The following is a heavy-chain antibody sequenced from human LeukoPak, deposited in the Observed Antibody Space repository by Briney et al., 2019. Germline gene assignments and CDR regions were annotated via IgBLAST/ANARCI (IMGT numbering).Heavy chain of an antibody. D-gene: IGHD6-13*01. J-gene: IGHJ4*02. CDR2: FNPNTGDT. CDR3: ARRSSSDDY. V-gene: IGHV1-2*06. Sequence: ASVKVSCKASGYTFTSYGISWVRQAPGQGLEWMGRFNPNTGDTDSAQNLHGRLTMTTDTSITTAYMELSRLRSDDTAVYYCARRSSSDDYWGQGTLVTVSS. CDR1: GYTFTSYG.